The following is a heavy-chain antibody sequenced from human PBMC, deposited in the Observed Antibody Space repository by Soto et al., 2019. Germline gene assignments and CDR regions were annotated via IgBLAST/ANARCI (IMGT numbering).Heavy chain of an antibody. Sequence: QITLKESGPTLVKPTQTLTLTCTFSGFSLSTSGVGVGWIRQPPGKDLEWLALIYWDDDKRYSPSLKSRLTITKDTFKNQVVLTMTNMDPVDTATYYCAHRRSYCSGGSCYSGFDYWGQGTLVTVSS. CDR1: GFSLSTSGVG. V-gene: IGHV2-5*02. CDR2: IYWDDDK. J-gene: IGHJ4*02. CDR3: AHRRSYCSGGSCYSGFDY. D-gene: IGHD2-15*01.